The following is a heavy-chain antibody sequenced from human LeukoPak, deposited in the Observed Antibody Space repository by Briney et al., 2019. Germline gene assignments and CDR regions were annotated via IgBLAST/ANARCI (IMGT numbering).Heavy chain of an antibody. Sequence: SETLSLTCTVSGGSISSYYWSWIRQPAGKGLEWIGRVYTSGSTNYNPSLKSRVTMSVDTSKNQFSLKLSSVTAADTAVYYCARDLVVRVAVWWSGADAFDIWGQGTMVTVSS. D-gene: IGHD2-15*01. CDR2: VYTSGST. CDR3: ARDLVVRVAVWWSGADAFDI. V-gene: IGHV4-4*07. J-gene: IGHJ3*02. CDR1: GGSISSYY.